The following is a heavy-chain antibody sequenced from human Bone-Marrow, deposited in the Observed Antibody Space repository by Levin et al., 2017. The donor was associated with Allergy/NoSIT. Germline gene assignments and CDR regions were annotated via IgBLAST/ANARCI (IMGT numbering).Heavy chain of an antibody. CDR1: GGSFSGYY. V-gene: IGHV4-34*01. CDR2: INHSGST. CDR3: ARGGIIENCSGGSCYPGGDY. D-gene: IGHD2-15*01. J-gene: IGHJ4*02. Sequence: PSETLSLTCAVYGGSFSGYYWSWIRQPPGKGLEWIGEINHSGSTNYNPSLKSRVTISVDTSKNQFSLKLSSVTAADTAVYYCARGGIIENCSGGSCYPGGDYWGQGTLVTVSS.